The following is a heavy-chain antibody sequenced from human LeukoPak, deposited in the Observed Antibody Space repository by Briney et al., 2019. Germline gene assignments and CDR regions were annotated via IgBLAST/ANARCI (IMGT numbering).Heavy chain of an antibody. CDR2: TIPIFGTA. CDR3: ARDSSLRPNWFDP. Sequence: SVKVSCKASGGTFSSYAISWVRQAPGQGLEWMGGTIPIFGTANYAQKFQGRVTITADESTSTAYMELSSLRSEDTPVYYCARDSSLRPNWFDPWGQGTLVTVSS. J-gene: IGHJ5*02. CDR1: GGTFSSYA. V-gene: IGHV1-69*01. D-gene: IGHD3-16*02.